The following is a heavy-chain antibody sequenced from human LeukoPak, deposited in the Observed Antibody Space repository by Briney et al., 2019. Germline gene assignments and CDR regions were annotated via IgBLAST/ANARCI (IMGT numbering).Heavy chain of an antibody. Sequence: KPSETLSLTCTVSGGSISSYFWGWIRQPAGKGLEWIGRVYSSGGTDYNPSLTGRVTMSLDTSRNQFSLKLISLTAADTAVYYCAREHRNYIGGGYHLKYGGQGTLVTVPS. CDR2: VYSSGGT. CDR1: GGSISSYF. D-gene: IGHD3-16*02. V-gene: IGHV4-4*07. J-gene: IGHJ4*02. CDR3: AREHRNYIGGGYHLKY.